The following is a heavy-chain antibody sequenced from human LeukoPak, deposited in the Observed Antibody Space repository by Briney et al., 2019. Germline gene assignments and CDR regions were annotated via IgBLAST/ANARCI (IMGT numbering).Heavy chain of an antibody. Sequence: SGTLCLSCAVSGVSISSGVYNWAWVPPPPGRGLVWIGSGYYSGRSYYTASLTSRVTISVATSKNRFFLKVRSVTAADTAVYYCARRLTAAKTDYFDYWGQGTLVTVSS. D-gene: IGHD6-13*01. V-gene: IGHV4-39*01. J-gene: IGHJ4*02. CDR2: GYYSGRS. CDR3: ARRLTAAKTDYFDY. CDR1: GVSISSGVYN.